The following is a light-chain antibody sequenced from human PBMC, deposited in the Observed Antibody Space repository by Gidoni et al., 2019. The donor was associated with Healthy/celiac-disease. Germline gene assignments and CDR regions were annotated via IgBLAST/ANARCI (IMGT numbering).Light chain of an antibody. CDR2: AAS. CDR1: HSISRY. Sequence: DIQMTQSPSSLSASVGDRVTITCRASHSISRYLNWYQQKPWKDPKLLRYAASSLQIGVPSRLSASVSGTYFTLTISSLQPEDFATYYCQQCYSTPVTFGQGTKVEIK. J-gene: IGKJ1*01. CDR3: QQCYSTPVT. V-gene: IGKV1-39*01.